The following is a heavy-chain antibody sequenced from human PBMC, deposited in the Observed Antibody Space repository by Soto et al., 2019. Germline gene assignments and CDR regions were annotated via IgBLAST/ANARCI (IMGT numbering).Heavy chain of an antibody. CDR1: GDSISSSDNY. Sequence: QLQLQESGPGLVKPSETLSLTCTVSGDSISSSDNYWGWIRQPPGKGLEWIVSLYYSGNTYYNPSRRSRVTIYVDTSNNQFSLRLNSVTAADTAVDYCARHGHCSYVLWGQGTLVTVSS. J-gene: IGHJ4*02. D-gene: IGHD2-21*01. CDR2: LYYSGNT. V-gene: IGHV4-39*01. CDR3: ARHGHCSYVL.